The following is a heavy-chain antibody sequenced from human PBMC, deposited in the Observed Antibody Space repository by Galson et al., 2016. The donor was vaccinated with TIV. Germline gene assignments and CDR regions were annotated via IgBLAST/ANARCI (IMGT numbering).Heavy chain of an antibody. V-gene: IGHV6-1*01. J-gene: IGHJ4*02. CDR3: ARATPSVVGIMMTLDS. CDR2: TYYRSKWYN. CDR1: GDSVSSNSAA. D-gene: IGHD1-1*01. Sequence: CAISGDSVSSNSAAWNWIRQSPSRGLEWLGRTYYRSKWYNDYAPSVKSRITINPDTSKNQFSLQLNSVTPEDTAVYYCARATPSVVGIMMTLDSWGQGTLVTVSS.